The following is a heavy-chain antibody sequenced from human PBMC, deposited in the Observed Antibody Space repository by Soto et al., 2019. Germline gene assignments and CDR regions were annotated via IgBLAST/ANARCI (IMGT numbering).Heavy chain of an antibody. CDR3: ARHDPLYSGSSVAFDI. Sequence: GESLKISCKGSGYNFPKYWIGWVRQMPGKGLEWMGVIYPGDSDVRYSPSFRGQVTISADKSINTAYLHWRSLKASDIAMYYCARHDPLYSGSSVAFDIWGQGTMVTVSS. V-gene: IGHV5-51*01. CDR2: IYPGDSDV. J-gene: IGHJ3*02. CDR1: GYNFPKYW. D-gene: IGHD1-26*01.